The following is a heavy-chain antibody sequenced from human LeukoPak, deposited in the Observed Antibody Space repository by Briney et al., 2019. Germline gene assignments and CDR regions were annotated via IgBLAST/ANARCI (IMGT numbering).Heavy chain of an antibody. J-gene: IGHJ5*02. Sequence: ASVKVSYKASGYTFTSYAMHWVRQAPGQRLEWMGWINAGNGNTKYSQKFQGRVTITRDTSASTAYMELSSPRSEDTAVYYCARDRGYYDSSGYYRESNWFDPWGQGTLVTVSS. D-gene: IGHD3-22*01. CDR2: INAGNGNT. V-gene: IGHV1-3*01. CDR3: ARDRGYYDSSGYYRESNWFDP. CDR1: GYTFTSYA.